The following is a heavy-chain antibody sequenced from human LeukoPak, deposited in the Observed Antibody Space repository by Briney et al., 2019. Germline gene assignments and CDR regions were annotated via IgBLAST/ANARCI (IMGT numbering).Heavy chain of an antibody. CDR2: ISSSSSYI. D-gene: IGHD6-6*01. Sequence: KPGGSLRLSCAASGFTFSSYSMNWVRQAPGRGLEWVSSISSSSSYIYYADSVKGRFTISRDNAKNSLYLQMNSLRAEDTAVYYCAREGLSSVAARPGAFDIWGQGTMVTVPS. CDR1: GFTFSSYS. CDR3: AREGLSSVAARPGAFDI. V-gene: IGHV3-21*01. J-gene: IGHJ3*02.